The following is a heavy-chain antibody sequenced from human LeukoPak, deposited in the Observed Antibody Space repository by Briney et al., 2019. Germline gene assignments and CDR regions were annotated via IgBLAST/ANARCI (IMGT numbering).Heavy chain of an antibody. CDR3: AKGAGGFSYYNWFDH. CDR1: GGSISSGSYY. CDR2: IYTSGST. V-gene: IGHV4-61*02. Sequence: TSETLSLTCTVSGGSISSGSYYWSWIRQRAGKGLEWIGRIYTSGSTNYSPSLKSRVTISVDTSKNQFSLKLASVTAADTAIYYCAKGAGGFSYYNWFDHWGQGTLVTVSS. D-gene: IGHD5-18*01. J-gene: IGHJ5*02.